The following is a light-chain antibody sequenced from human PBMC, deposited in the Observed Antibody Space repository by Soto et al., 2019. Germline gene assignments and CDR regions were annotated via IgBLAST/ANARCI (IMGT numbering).Light chain of an antibody. J-gene: IGKJ4*01. CDR2: DAS. V-gene: IGKV3-11*01. CDR3: QQRSNWPLT. CDR1: QSVRSY. Sequence: EIVLTQSPATLSLSPGERATLFCRASQSVRSYLAWYQQRPGQAPRLLIYDASNRVAGIPARFSGSGSGTDFTLTISSLEPEDFAVYYCQQRSNWPLTFGGGTKVEIK.